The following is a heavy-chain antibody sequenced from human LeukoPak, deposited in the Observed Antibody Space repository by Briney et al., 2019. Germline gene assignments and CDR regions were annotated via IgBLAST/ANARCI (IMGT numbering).Heavy chain of an antibody. CDR1: GFTFSSYG. Sequence: GGSLRLSCAASGFTFSSYGMHWVRQAPGKGLEWVAFIRYDGSNKYYADSVKGRFTISRDNSKNTLYLQMNSLRAEDTAVYYCAKRGIGYYDSSGGEYYWGQGTLVTVSS. CDR2: IRYDGSNK. V-gene: IGHV3-30*02. D-gene: IGHD3-22*01. J-gene: IGHJ4*02. CDR3: AKRGIGYYDSSGGEYY.